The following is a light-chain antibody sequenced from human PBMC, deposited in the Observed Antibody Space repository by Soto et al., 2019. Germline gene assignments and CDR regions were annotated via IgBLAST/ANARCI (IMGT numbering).Light chain of an antibody. V-gene: IGKV3-15*01. J-gene: IGKJ1*01. Sequence: EIVMTQSPATLSVSPGERATLSSRPSQSVRSNLAWYQQKPGQAPRLXXYGASTRANGIPARFSGSGSGTKLILTISSLQSEDFAVYDCQQYNNWPMWTFGQGTKVDIK. CDR1: QSVRSN. CDR3: QQYNNWPMWT. CDR2: GAS.